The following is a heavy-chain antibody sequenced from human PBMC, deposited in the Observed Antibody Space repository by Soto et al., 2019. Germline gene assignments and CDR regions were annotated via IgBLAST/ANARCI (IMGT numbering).Heavy chain of an antibody. Sequence: PGGSLRLSCAASGFAVSSNYMTWVRQAPGKGLEWVSVIHSGGDTHYADSVRGRFTISRDNSKNTLYLQMNSLRAEDTAVYYCARSRTGTTYGGMDVWGQGTTFTVSS. J-gene: IGHJ6*02. CDR2: IHSGGDT. V-gene: IGHV3-66*01. CDR3: ARSRTGTTYGGMDV. CDR1: GFAVSSNY. D-gene: IGHD1-7*01.